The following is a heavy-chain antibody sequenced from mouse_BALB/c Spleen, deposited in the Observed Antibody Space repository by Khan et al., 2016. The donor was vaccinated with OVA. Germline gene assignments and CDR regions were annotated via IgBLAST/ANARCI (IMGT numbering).Heavy chain of an antibody. CDR2: IWSDGST. D-gene: IGHD2-12*01. CDR1: GFSLITYG. CDR3: ARNSYRYDFTY. J-gene: IGHJ3*01. Sequence: QVQLQQSGPGLVQPSQSLSITCTVSGFSLITYGVHWARQSPGKGLEWLGVIWSDGSTDYNAAFISRLSITKDNSKSQVFFKMNSLQADDTAIYYCARNSYRYDFTYWGRGTLVTVSA. V-gene: IGHV2-2*01.